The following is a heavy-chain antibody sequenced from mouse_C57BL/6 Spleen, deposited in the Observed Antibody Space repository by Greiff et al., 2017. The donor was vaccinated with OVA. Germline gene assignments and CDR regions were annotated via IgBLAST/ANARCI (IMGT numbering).Heavy chain of an antibody. CDR2: IIPYNGGT. D-gene: IGHD2-5*01. Sequence: EVQLQQSGPVLVKPGASVKMSCKASGYTFTDYYMNWVKQSHGKSLEWIGVIIPYNGGTSYNEKFKGKATLTVDKSSSTAYMELNSLTSEDSAVYYRTRTEYSTCPRGDWGQGTTLTVSS. CDR3: TRTEYSTCPRGD. CDR1: GYTFTDYY. V-gene: IGHV1-19*01. J-gene: IGHJ2*01.